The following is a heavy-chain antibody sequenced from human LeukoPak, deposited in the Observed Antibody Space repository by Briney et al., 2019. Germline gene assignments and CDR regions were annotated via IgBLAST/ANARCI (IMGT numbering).Heavy chain of an antibody. CDR1: GFTFSTYG. V-gene: IGHV3-30*03. J-gene: IGHJ5*02. D-gene: IGHD1-26*01. CDR2: ISYDGSNK. CDR3: ARDQDGPGATVDH. Sequence: GGSLRLSCTASGFTFSTYGMHWVRQAPGKGLEWVAFISYDGSNKYYADSVKGRFTISRDNAKNTLYLQMNSLRGEDTGVYYCARDQDGPGATVDHWGQGTLVTVSS.